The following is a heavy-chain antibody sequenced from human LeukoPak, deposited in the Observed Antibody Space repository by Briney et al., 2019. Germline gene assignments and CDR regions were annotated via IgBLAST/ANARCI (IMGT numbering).Heavy chain of an antibody. V-gene: IGHV4-30-4*08. Sequence: SETLSLTCTVSGGSISSGDYYWSWIRQPPGKGLEWIGYIYYSGSTYYNPSLKSRVNISVDTSKNQFSLKLSSVTAADTAVYYCARDKSPNYGDYGWFDPWGQGTLVTVSS. CDR2: IYYSGST. D-gene: IGHD4-17*01. CDR1: GGSISSGDYY. CDR3: ARDKSPNYGDYGWFDP. J-gene: IGHJ5*02.